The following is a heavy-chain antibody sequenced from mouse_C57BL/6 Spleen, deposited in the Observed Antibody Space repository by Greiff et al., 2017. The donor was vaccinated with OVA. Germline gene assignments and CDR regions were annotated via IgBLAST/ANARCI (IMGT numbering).Heavy chain of an antibody. D-gene: IGHD2-3*01. J-gene: IGHJ3*01. V-gene: IGHV1-72*01. Sequence: QVQLQQPGAELVKPGASVKLSCKASGYTFTSYWMHWVKQRPGRGLEWIGRIDPNSGGTKYNEKFKSKATLTVYKPSSTAYMQLSSLTSEDSAVYYCARIYDGYYDWFAYWGQGTLVTVSA. CDR1: GYTFTSYW. CDR2: IDPNSGGT. CDR3: ARIYDGYYDWFAY.